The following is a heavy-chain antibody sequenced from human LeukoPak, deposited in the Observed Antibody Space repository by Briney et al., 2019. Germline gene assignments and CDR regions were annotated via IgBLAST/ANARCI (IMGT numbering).Heavy chain of an antibody. CDR3: RGSSRTFDY. Sequence: GGSLRLSCAASGFNFSSNWMSWIRQAPGKGLEWVANINQNGSEKYFVDSVKGRFTISRDNAKNSLYLQMNSLRAGDTAVYYCRGSSRTFDYWGQGTLVTVSS. J-gene: IGHJ4*02. D-gene: IGHD6-13*01. CDR2: INQNGSEK. V-gene: IGHV3-7*01. CDR1: GFNFSSNW.